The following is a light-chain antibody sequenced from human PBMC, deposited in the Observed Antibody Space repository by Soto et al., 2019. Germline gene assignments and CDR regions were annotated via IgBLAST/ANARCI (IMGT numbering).Light chain of an antibody. V-gene: IGLV1-40*01. Sequence: QSVLTQPPSVSGAPGQRVTLSCTGSSSNIGAGYAVHWYQQLPGTAPKLLIFGNNNRPSGVPDRFSGSKSGTSASLAITGLQAEDEADYYCQSYDSSLSGWLFGGGTKLTVL. CDR1: SSNIGAGYA. J-gene: IGLJ3*02. CDR3: QSYDSSLSGWL. CDR2: GNN.